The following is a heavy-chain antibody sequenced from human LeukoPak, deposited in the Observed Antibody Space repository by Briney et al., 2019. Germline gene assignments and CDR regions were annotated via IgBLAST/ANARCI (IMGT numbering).Heavy chain of an antibody. J-gene: IGHJ6*03. CDR3: ARVTTYYYYMDV. Sequence: GGSLRLSCAASGFTFSSYSMNWVRQAPGKGLEWVSSISSSSSYIYYADSVKGRFTISRDNAKNSLYLQMNSLRAEDTAVYYCARVTTYYYYMDVWGKGTTVTVSS. CDR1: GFTFSSYS. CDR2: ISSSSSYI. D-gene: IGHD1/OR15-1a*01. V-gene: IGHV3-21*01.